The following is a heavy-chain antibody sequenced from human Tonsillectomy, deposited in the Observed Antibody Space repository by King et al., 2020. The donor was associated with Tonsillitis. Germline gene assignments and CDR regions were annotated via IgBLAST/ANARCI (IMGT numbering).Heavy chain of an antibody. CDR3: ARDSADDDYSDYGGFDY. J-gene: IGHJ4*02. D-gene: IGHD4-11*01. CDR2: INPSGGST. V-gene: IGHV1-46*01. CDR1: GYTFTSYY. Sequence: VQLVQSGAEVKKPGASVKVSCKASGYTFTSYYMHWVRQAPGQGLEWMGIINPSGGSTSYAQKFQGRVTMTRDTSTSTVYMELSSLRSEDTAVYYCARDSADDDYSDYGGFDYWGQGTLVTVSS.